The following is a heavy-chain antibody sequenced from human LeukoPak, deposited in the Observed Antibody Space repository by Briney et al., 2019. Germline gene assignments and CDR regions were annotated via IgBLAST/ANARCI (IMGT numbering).Heavy chain of an antibody. CDR3: AKDRRVEMATIQTY. Sequence: GGCLRLSCAASGFTFSSYAMSWVRQAPGKGLEWGSAISGSGGSTYYADSVKGRFTISRDNSKNTLYLQMNSLRAEDTAVYYCAKDRRVEMATIQTYWGQGTLVTVSS. J-gene: IGHJ4*02. V-gene: IGHV3-23*01. D-gene: IGHD5-24*01. CDR2: ISGSGGST. CDR1: GFTFSSYA.